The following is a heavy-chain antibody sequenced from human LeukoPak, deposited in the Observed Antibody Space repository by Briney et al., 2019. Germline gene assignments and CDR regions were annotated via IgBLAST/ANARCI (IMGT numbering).Heavy chain of an antibody. CDR3: ARTGTYSGSQRDDY. CDR2: IYYSGST. D-gene: IGHD1-26*01. Sequence: SETLSLTCTVSGGSISSSSYYWGWIRQPPGKGLEWIGSIYYSGSTYYNPSLKSRVTISVGTSKNQFSLKLSSVTAADTAVYYCARTGTYSGSQRDDYWGQGTLVTVSS. V-gene: IGHV4-39*01. J-gene: IGHJ4*02. CDR1: GGSISSSSYY.